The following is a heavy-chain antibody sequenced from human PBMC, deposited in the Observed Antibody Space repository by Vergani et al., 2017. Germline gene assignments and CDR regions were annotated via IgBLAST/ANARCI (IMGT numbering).Heavy chain of an antibody. CDR3: ARDVGYCSGGSCYSHYFDY. CDR1: GGSISSSNW. V-gene: IGHV4-4*03. J-gene: IGHJ4*02. CDR2: IYHSGST. Sequence: QVQLQESGPGLVKPPATLSLTCAVSGGSISSSNWWSWVRQPPGKGLEWIGEIYHSGSTNYNPSLKSRVTISVDKSKNQFSLKLSSVTAADTAVYYCARDVGYCSGGSCYSHYFDYWGQGTLVTVSS. D-gene: IGHD2-15*01.